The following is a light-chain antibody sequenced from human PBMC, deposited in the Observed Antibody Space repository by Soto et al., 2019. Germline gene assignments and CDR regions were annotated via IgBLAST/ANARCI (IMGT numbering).Light chain of an antibody. CDR3: QAYDRSLSGNYV. CDR1: SSNIGAGYD. J-gene: IGLJ1*01. V-gene: IGLV1-40*01. CDR2: GNS. Sequence: QSVLTQPPSVSGAPGQRGTISCTGRSSNIGAGYDVHWYQQLPGTAPKHLIYGNSNRPSGVPDRFSGSKSGTSASLATTGLQAEDEADYYCQAYDRSLSGNYVFGTGTKVTV.